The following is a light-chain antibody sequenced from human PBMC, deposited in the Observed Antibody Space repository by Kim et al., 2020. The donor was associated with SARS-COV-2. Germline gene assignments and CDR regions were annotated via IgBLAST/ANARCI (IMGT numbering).Light chain of an antibody. J-gene: IGKJ3*01. CDR1: QNINNH. V-gene: IGKV1-39*01. Sequence: ASVEDRVTITCRTSQNINNHLNWYHQKPGRAPKLLIYAASTLQGGVPSRFSGSGSETDFTLTISSLQPEDFATYFCQQTYISPFTFGPGTKVDIK. CDR3: QQTYISPFT. CDR2: AAS.